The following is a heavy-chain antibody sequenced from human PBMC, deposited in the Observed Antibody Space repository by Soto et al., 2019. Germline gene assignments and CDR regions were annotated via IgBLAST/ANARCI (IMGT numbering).Heavy chain of an antibody. CDR3: ARAHTAMAPSDAFDI. D-gene: IGHD5-18*01. CDR2: IYYSGST. CDR1: GGSISSYY. J-gene: IGHJ3*02. Sequence: SETLSLTCTVSGGSISSYYWSWIRQPPGKGLEWIGYIYYSGSTNYTPSLKSRVTISVDTSKNQFSLKLSSVTAADTAVYYCARAHTAMAPSDAFDIWGQGTMVTV. V-gene: IGHV4-59*01.